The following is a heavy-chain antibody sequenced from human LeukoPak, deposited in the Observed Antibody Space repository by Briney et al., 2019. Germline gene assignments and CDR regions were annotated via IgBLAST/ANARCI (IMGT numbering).Heavy chain of an antibody. Sequence: GGSLRLSCEASAFSFSSHEMNWVRQAPGKGLEWVAFISGSGTTTYYADSVKDRFSISRDNAKNSLSLHMSSLRVEDTGVYFCVRGGRYDDHFDHWGQGTLVTVSS. V-gene: IGHV3-48*03. CDR3: VRGGRYDDHFDH. CDR1: AFSFSSHE. CDR2: ISGSGTTT. D-gene: IGHD6-19*01. J-gene: IGHJ4*02.